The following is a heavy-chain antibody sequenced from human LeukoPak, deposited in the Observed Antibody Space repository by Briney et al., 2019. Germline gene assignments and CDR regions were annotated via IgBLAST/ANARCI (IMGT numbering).Heavy chain of an antibody. V-gene: IGHV4-34*01. CDR3: ARANIVVVPGKAFDY. D-gene: IGHD2-2*01. J-gene: IGHJ4*02. CDR1: GGSFSTYY. Sequence: PSETLSLTCAVYGGSFSTYYWSWIRQPPGKGLEWIGEINHSGSTKYNPSLKSRVTLSLDTSKNQFSLKLSSVTAADTAVYYCARANIVVVPGKAFDYWGQGTLVTVSS. CDR2: INHSGST.